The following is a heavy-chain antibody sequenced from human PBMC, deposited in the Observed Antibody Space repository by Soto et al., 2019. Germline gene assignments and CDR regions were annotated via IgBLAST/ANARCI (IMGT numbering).Heavy chain of an antibody. CDR2: IIPILGTA. Sequence: SVNVSCKASGGTFSNYAISCVLQSPSQWLDWMGGIIPILGTANYAQKFQGRVTITADESTSTAYMELSSLRSEDTAVYYCTRGGGESIAAHIYYYYGMDVWGQGTTVTVSS. D-gene: IGHD6-6*01. CDR3: TRGGGESIAAHIYYYYGMDV. V-gene: IGHV1-69*13. J-gene: IGHJ6*02. CDR1: GGTFSNYA.